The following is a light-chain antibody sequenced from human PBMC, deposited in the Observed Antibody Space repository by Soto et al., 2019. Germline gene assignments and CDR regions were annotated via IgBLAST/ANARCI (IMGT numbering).Light chain of an antibody. CDR2: GAS. CDR1: ETVNYNY. CDR3: QHRSNWLA. J-gene: IGKJ4*01. Sequence: EMVLTQSPGTLSLSPGERATLSCWASETVNYNYLAWFQKKPGQAPRLLIYGASSRATGIPDRFSGSGSGTDFTLTITRIEPEDFAVYYCQHRSNWLAFSGGTKVDIK. V-gene: IGKV3D-20*02.